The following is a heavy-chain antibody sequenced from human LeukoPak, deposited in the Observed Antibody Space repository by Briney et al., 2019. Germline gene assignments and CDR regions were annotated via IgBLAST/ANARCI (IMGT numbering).Heavy chain of an antibody. Sequence: SETLSLTCTVSGGSISSYYWSWIRQPPGKGLEWIGYIYYSGSTNYNPSLKSRVTISVDTSKNRFSLKLSSVTAADTAVYYCGRDHYYYYGMDVWGQGTTVTVSS. J-gene: IGHJ6*02. CDR3: GRDHYYYYGMDV. V-gene: IGHV4-59*01. CDR1: GGSISSYY. CDR2: IYYSGST.